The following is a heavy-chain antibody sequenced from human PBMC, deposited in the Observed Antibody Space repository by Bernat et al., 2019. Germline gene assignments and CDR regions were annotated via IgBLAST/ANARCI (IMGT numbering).Heavy chain of an antibody. CDR3: ARGLREIRYFDWLSRPSNWFDP. CDR1: GGSFSGYY. Sequence: QVQLQQWGAGLLKPSETLSLTCAVYGGSFSGYYWSWIRQPPGKGLEWIGEIIHSGSTNYNPSLKSRVTISVDTSKNQFSLKLSSVTAADTAVYYCARGLREIRYFDWLSRPSNWFDPWGQGTLVTVSS. V-gene: IGHV4-34*01. J-gene: IGHJ5*02. CDR2: IIHSGST. D-gene: IGHD3-9*01.